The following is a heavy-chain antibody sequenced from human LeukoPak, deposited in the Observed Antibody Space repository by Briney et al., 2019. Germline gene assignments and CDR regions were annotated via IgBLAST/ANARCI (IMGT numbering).Heavy chain of an antibody. CDR3: ARVFSYASGSYHLDAFDI. V-gene: IGHV1-2*02. CDR1: GYTFTAYY. CDR2: INPNSGVT. D-gene: IGHD3-10*01. Sequence: EASVKVSCKAPGYTFTAYYLHWVRQAPGQGLEWMGWINPNSGVTNFAQKFQGRVTMTRDTSVSTAYMELSRLRADDTAVYYCARVFSYASGSYHLDAFDIWGQGTKVTVSS. J-gene: IGHJ3*02.